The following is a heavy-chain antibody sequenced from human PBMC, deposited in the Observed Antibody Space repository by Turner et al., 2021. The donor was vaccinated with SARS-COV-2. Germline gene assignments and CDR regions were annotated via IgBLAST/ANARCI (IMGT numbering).Heavy chain of an antibody. CDR3: ARVGGAFDI. CDR1: GYTFSSYY. CDR2: INPSGGST. V-gene: IGHV1-46*01. D-gene: IGHD3-16*01. J-gene: IGHJ3*02. Sequence: QVQLVQSGAEVKKPGASVQVSCKASGYTFSSYYMHWVRQAPGQGFEWMGIINPSGGSTAYAQRFQGRVTMTRDTSTSTLYMELSSLRSEDTAVYYCARVGGAFDIWGQGTMVIVSS.